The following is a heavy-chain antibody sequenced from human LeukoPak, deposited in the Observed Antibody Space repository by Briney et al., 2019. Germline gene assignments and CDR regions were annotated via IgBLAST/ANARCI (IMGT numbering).Heavy chain of an antibody. CDR3: VRDGAVVTSGSYPWRYFQY. CDR2: INRDGSVK. J-gene: IGHJ1*01. Sequence: PGGSLRLSCAVSGFTFRSYWMTWVRQAPGKGLEWVSNINRDGSVKNYMDSVKGRFTISRDNAKSSLYLQMNTLRAEDTAVYYCVRDGAVVTSGSYPWRYFQYWGLGTLVTVSS. CDR1: GFTFRSYW. V-gene: IGHV3-7*01. D-gene: IGHD3-10*01.